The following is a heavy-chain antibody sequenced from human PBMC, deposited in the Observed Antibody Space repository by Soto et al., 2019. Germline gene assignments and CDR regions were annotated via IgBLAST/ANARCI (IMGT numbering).Heavy chain of an antibody. CDR2: ISGSGGST. Sequence: LRLSCAASGFTFSSYAMSWVRQAPGKGLEWVSAISGSGGSTYYADSVKGRFTISRDNSKNTLYLQMNSLRAEDTAVYYCAKRSRRYDSSGSLGDFDYWGQGTLVTVSS. D-gene: IGHD3-22*01. CDR1: GFTFSSYA. CDR3: AKRSRRYDSSGSLGDFDY. J-gene: IGHJ4*02. V-gene: IGHV3-23*01.